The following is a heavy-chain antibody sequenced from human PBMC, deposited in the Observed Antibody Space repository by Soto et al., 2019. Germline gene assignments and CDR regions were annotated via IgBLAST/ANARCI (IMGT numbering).Heavy chain of an antibody. V-gene: IGHV1-3*01. CDR1: GYTFTSYA. CDR3: ARPLDPILYYDILTGPSFDY. J-gene: IGHJ4*02. D-gene: IGHD3-9*01. CDR2: VNAGNGNT. Sequence: ASVKVSCKASGYTFTSYAMHWVRQAPGQRLEWMGWVNAGNGNTKYSQKFQGRVTITRDTSASTAYMELSSLRSEDTAVYYCARPLDPILYYDILTGPSFDYWGQGTLVTVSS.